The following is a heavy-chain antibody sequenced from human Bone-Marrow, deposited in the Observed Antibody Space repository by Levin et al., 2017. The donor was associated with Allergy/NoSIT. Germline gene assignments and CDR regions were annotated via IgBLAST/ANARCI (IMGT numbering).Heavy chain of an antibody. CDR1: GFNFEVYG. J-gene: IGHJ6*02. V-gene: IGHV3-30*03. CDR2: ISYDGSEK. CDR3: ARDCPHLSYSSTWYYYYGMDV. Sequence: PGGSLRLSCAASGFNFEVYGIHWVRQAPGKGLEWVSIISYDGSEKYFADSVKGRFTISRDNAKNTVSLQMNSLRDEDTAVYYCARDCPHLSYSSTWYYYYGMDVWGQGTTVTVSS. D-gene: IGHD6-13*01.